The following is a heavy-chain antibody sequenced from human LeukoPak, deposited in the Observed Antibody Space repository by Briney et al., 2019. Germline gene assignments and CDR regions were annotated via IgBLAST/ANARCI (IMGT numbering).Heavy chain of an antibody. Sequence: PGGSLRLSCEASGFTFSSYAMAWVRQAPERGLEWVSAIGASGADTYYADSVKGRFTISRDNAKNTLYLHMTSLGAEDTAVYFCARRPRDTSGYYLGAFEAWGQGTTVTVSS. CDR3: ARRPRDTSGYYLGAFEA. V-gene: IGHV3-23*01. J-gene: IGHJ3*01. CDR1: GFTFSSYA. D-gene: IGHD3-22*01. CDR2: IGASGADT.